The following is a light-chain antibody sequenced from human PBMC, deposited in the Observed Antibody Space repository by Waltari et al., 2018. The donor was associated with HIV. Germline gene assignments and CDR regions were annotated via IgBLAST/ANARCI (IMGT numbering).Light chain of an antibody. CDR3: QSSDSPLSGSV. V-gene: IGLV1-40*01. CDR2: KTD. J-gene: IGLJ2*01. Sequence: QSVLTQPPSLSGAPGQRATLSCTGSNSNIRTHDFHLYQQFPGTAPQRLIYKTDRRAAGFPDSFSGAKAGTSASLDITGLQAEDEADYFCQSSDSPLSGSVVGGGTKLTVL. CDR1: NSNIRTHD.